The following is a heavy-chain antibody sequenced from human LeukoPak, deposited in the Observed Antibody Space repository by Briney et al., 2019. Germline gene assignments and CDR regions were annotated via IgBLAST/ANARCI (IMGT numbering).Heavy chain of an antibody. D-gene: IGHD3-10*02. CDR1: GFTFSSYA. V-gene: IGHV3-23*01. J-gene: IGHJ6*04. Sequence: GGSLRLSCAASGFTFSSYAMSWVRQAPGKGLEWVSAISGCGGSTYYADSVKGRFTISRDNAKNSLYLQMNSLRAEDTAVYYCAELGITMIGGVWGKGTTVTISS. CDR3: AELGITMIGGV. CDR2: ISGCGGST.